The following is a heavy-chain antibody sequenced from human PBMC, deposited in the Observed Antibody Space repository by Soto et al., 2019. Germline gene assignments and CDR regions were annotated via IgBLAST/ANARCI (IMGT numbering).Heavy chain of an antibody. CDR1: GYTLTELS. V-gene: IGHV1-24*01. Sequence: ASVKVSCKVSGYTLTELSMHWVRQAPGKGLEWMGGFDPEDGETIYAQKFQGRVTMTEDTSTDTAYMELSSLRSEDTAVYYCATTLPRITIFGVVIIPAYYMDVWGKGTTVTVSS. D-gene: IGHD3-3*01. J-gene: IGHJ6*03. CDR3: ATTLPRITIFGVVIIPAYYMDV. CDR2: FDPEDGET.